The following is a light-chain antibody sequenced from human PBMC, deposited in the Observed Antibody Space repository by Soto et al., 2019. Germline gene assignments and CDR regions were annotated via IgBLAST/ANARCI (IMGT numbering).Light chain of an antibody. Sequence: ETVLTQSPATPSLSPGERATLSCRATQSVDTKLVWYQQRPGQAPRLLIYDASNRATGIPARFSGSGSGTDFTLTISSLEPEDSAVYYCQQRSNWPPLTFGGGTKVEIK. J-gene: IGKJ4*01. CDR3: QQRSNWPPLT. V-gene: IGKV3-11*01. CDR2: DAS. CDR1: QSVDTK.